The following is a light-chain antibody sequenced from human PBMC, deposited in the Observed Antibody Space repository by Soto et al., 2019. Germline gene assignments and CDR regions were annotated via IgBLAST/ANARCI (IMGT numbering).Light chain of an antibody. CDR2: AAS. J-gene: IGKJ3*01. Sequence: DIPMTQSPSSLSASVGDRVTISCRASQGISNYLAWYQQKPGKAPRLLIYAASSLQSGFSFRFTGSGSGTDFTLTISSLQPEDVATYYCQNYNGPPFTCGPGTKVDIK. CDR1: QGISNY. CDR3: QNYNGPPFT. V-gene: IGKV1-27*01.